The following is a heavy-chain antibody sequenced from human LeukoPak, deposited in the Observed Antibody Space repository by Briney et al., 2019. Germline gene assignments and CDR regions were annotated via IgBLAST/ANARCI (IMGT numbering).Heavy chain of an antibody. V-gene: IGHV3-53*01. D-gene: IGHD7-27*01. J-gene: IGHJ6*02. CDR3: ARELTGVHYYCYGMDV. CDR1: GFSVTDNY. CDR2: IYSGGST. Sequence: GGSLRLSCAASGFSVTDNYMTWVRQAPGKGLEWVSVIYSGGSTYYADSVKGRFTISRDNSKNTLYLQMNSLRAEDTAVYYCARELTGVHYYCYGMDVWGQGTTVTVSS.